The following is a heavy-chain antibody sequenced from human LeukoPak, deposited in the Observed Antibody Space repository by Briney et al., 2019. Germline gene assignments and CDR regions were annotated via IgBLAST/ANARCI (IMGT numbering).Heavy chain of an antibody. Sequence: GGSLRLSCAASGFSFSSYEMNWVRQAPGKGLEWVSHSNRRGSTTYYADSVRGRFTISRDNAKNSLYLQMNSLRAGDTAVYYCARDLLLWFGELSGDSDYWGQGTLVTVSS. CDR3: ARDLLLWFGELSGDSDY. CDR1: GFSFSSYE. V-gene: IGHV3-48*03. CDR2: SNRRGSTT. J-gene: IGHJ4*02. D-gene: IGHD3-10*01.